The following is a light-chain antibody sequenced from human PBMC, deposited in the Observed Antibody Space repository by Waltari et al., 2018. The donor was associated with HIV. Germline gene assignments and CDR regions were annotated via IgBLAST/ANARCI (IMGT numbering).Light chain of an antibody. CDR1: SSNIGKNY. CDR3: GTWDSSLSAWV. CDR2: DNN. V-gene: IGLV1-51*01. Sequence: QSVLTQPPSVSAAPGQKVTISCSGSSSNIGKNYVSWSQQLPGTAPKLLIYDNNNRPSGIPDRFSGSESGTSATLGITGLQTGDEADYYCGTWDSSLSAWVFGGGTKLTVL. J-gene: IGLJ3*02.